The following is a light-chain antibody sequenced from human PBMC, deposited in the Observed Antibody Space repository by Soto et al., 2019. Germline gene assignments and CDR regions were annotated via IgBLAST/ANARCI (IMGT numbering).Light chain of an antibody. Sequence: QSVLTQPPSVSGAPGQRVTISCSGGSSNIGAGYDVHWYQQLPQTAPKLLIYGNNIRPSGVPDRFSGSKSGTSASLAITGLQSDDEAVYFCSTWDDSLNGWVFGGGTQLTVL. CDR1: SSNIGAGYD. CDR3: STWDDSLNGWV. CDR2: GNN. V-gene: IGLV1-40*01. J-gene: IGLJ7*01.